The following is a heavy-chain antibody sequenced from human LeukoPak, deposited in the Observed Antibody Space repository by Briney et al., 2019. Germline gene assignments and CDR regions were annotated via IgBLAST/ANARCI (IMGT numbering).Heavy chain of an antibody. CDR3: ARDSGMKQQLDYFDN. V-gene: IGHV1-46*01. Sequence: GASVKVSCKASGYTFTSYFMHWVRQAPGQGLEWMGIINPSGGSTSYTQKFQGRVAMTRDTSTSTVYMELSSLRSEDTAVYYCARDSGMKQQLDYFDNWGQGTLVTVSS. D-gene: IGHD6-13*01. J-gene: IGHJ4*02. CDR1: GYTFTSYF. CDR2: INPSGGST.